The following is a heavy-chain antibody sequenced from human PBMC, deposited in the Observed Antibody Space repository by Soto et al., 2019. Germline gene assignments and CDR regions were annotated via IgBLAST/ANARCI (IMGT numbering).Heavy chain of an antibody. CDR3: ARDPEWDGNHFDI. V-gene: IGHV3-74*01. Sequence: EVQLVESGGGLVQPGGSLRLSCTASGFTFSNYWMHWVRQVPGKGLVWVSRISSDESTTTYADSVKGRFTISRDNAKNTLYLQMNSLRDEDTAVYYCARDPEWDGNHFDIWGQGTMVTVSS. CDR1: GFTFSNYW. J-gene: IGHJ3*02. CDR2: ISSDESTT. D-gene: IGHD1-26*01.